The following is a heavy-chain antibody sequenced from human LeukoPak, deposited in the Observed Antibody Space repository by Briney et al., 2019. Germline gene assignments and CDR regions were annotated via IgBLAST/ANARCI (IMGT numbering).Heavy chain of an antibody. D-gene: IGHD6-19*01. J-gene: IGHJ3*02. CDR3: ARGTRYSSGWYLVSRASDAFDI. CDR2: INHSGST. CDR1: GGSFSGYY. Sequence: SETLSLTCAVYGGSFSGYYWSWIRQPPGKGLEWIGEINHSGSTNYNPSLKSRVTISVDTSKNQFSLKLSSVTAADTAVYYCARGTRYSSGWYLVSRASDAFDIWGQGTMVTVSS. V-gene: IGHV4-34*01.